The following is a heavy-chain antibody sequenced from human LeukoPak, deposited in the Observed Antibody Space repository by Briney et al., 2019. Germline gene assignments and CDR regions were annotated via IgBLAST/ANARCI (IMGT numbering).Heavy chain of an antibody. V-gene: IGHV4-34*01. CDR1: GGSFSGYY. CDR3: AGSIVADSTFDY. Sequence: SETLSLTCAVYGGSFSGYYWSWIRQPPGKGLEWIGEINHSGSTNYNPSLKSRVTISVDTSKNQFSLKLSSVTAADTAVYYCAGSIVADSTFDYWGQGTLVTVSS. D-gene: IGHD6-13*01. J-gene: IGHJ4*02. CDR2: INHSGST.